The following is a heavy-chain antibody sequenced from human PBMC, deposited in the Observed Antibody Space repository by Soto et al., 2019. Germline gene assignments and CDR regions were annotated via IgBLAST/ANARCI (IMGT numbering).Heavy chain of an antibody. D-gene: IGHD2-15*01. CDR3: ARDRGPGYCSGGSCRYDDY. CDR1: GFTFSSYS. V-gene: IGHV3-21*01. Sequence: GGSLRLSCAASGFTFSSYSMNWVRQAPGKGLEWVSSISSSSSYIYYADSVKGRFTISRDNAKNSLYLQMNSLRAEDTAVYYCARDRGPGYCSGGSCRYDDYWGQGTLVTVSS. J-gene: IGHJ4*02. CDR2: ISSSSSYI.